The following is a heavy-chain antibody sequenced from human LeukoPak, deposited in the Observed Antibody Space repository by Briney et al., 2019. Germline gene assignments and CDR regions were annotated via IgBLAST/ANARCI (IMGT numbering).Heavy chain of an antibody. V-gene: IGHV1-69*04. CDR1: GGTFSSYA. Sequence: SVKVSCKASGGTFSSYAISWVRQAPGQGLEWMGRIIPILGIANYAQKFRGRVTITADKSTSTAYMELSSLRSEDTAVYYCARMVRGDGSPSWGQGTLVTVSS. J-gene: IGHJ5*02. CDR3: ARMVRGDGSPS. D-gene: IGHD3-10*01. CDR2: IIPILGIA.